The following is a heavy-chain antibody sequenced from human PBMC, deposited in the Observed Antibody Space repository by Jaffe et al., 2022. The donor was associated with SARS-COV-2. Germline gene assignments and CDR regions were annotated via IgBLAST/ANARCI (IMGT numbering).Heavy chain of an antibody. CDR2: IWFDGSNK. V-gene: IGHV3-33*01. D-gene: IGHD5-18*01. Sequence: QVWLAESGGGVVQPGRSLRLSCATSGFTFSSFGMHWVRQAPGKGLEWVASIWFDGSNKNYADSVKGRFTISRDNSKSTVVLEMNSLRVEDTAVYYCARGRRRDTAVVLGLWGQGTLVTVSS. J-gene: IGHJ4*02. CDR1: GFTFSSFG. CDR3: ARGRRRDTAVVLGL.